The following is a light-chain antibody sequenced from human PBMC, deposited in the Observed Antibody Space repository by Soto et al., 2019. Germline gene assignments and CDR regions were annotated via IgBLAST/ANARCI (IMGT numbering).Light chain of an antibody. Sequence: QLVLTQPASVSGSPGQSITISCTGTSSDNGGYNYVSWYQQHPGKAPKLMIYEVSNRPSGVSNRFSGSKSGNTASLTISGLQADDEADYYCSSDTSSSTLVFGGGTKLTVL. V-gene: IGLV2-14*01. J-gene: IGLJ3*02. CDR1: SSDNGGYNY. CDR3: SSDTSSSTLV. CDR2: EVS.